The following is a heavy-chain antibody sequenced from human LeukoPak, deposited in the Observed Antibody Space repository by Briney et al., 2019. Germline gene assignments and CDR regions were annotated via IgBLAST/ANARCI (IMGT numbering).Heavy chain of an antibody. J-gene: IGHJ4*02. CDR3: AREVRVRYYFDY. CDR1: GGTFSSYA. V-gene: IGHV1-69*05. D-gene: IGHD2-21*01. Sequence: SVKVSCKASGGTFSSYAISWVRQAPGQGLEWMGGIIPIFGTANYAQKFQGRVTITTDESTSTAYMELSGLRSEDTAVYYCAREVRVRYYFDYWGQGTLVTVSS. CDR2: IIPIFGTA.